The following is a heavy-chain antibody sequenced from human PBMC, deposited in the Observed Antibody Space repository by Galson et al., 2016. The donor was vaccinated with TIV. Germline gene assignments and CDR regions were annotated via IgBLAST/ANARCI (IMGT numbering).Heavy chain of an antibody. D-gene: IGHD3-16*02. CDR1: GVTFSSYA. V-gene: IGHV1-69*13. CDR2: LIPMFGIT. J-gene: IGHJ6*03. CDR3: ARSYSYNFYYMAV. Sequence: SVKVSCKASGVTFSSYAISWVRQAPGQGLEWMGGLIPMFGITNYAQRFQGRVTITADGSTSTAYMELSSLRSEDTAVYYCARSYSYNFYYMAVWGQGTTVTVSS.